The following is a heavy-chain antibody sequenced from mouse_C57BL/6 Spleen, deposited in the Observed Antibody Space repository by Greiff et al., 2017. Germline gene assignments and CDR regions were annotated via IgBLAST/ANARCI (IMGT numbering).Heavy chain of an antibody. CDR3: GYYGGYYAMDY. D-gene: IGHD1-1*01. J-gene: IGHJ4*01. Sequence: VQLKESGAELVRPGASVKLSCTASGFNIKDYYMHWVMQRPEQGLVWIGRFVPEDGDTEYAPQFQGQATMTADTSSNPASLQLSSLASEDTAGYYGGYYGGYYAMDYWGQGTSVTVSS. CDR1: GFNIKDYY. V-gene: IGHV14-1*01. CDR2: FVPEDGDT.